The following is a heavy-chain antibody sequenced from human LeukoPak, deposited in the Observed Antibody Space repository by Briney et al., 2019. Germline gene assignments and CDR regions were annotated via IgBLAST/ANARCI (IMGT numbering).Heavy chain of an antibody. D-gene: IGHD6-19*01. CDR2: MNPNSGNT. J-gene: IGHJ4*02. CDR3: ARVEAVAGGSFDY. CDR1: GYTFTSYD. Sequence: ASVKVSCKASGYTFTSYDINWVRQAPGQGLEWMGWMNPNSGNTGYAQKFQGRVTITRNTSISTAYMELSSLRSEDTAVYYCARVEAVAGGSFDYWGQGTLVTVSS. V-gene: IGHV1-8*03.